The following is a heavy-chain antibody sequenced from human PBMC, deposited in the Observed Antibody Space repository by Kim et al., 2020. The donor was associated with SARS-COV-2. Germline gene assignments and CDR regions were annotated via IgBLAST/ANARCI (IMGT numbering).Heavy chain of an antibody. CDR2: ISDNGLNK. J-gene: IGHJ4*02. V-gene: IGHV3-30*18. CDR1: GFILSTYG. D-gene: IGHD2-2*01. CDR3: TNLAGSTFDY. Sequence: GGSLRLSCAASGFILSTYGMHWVRQAPGKGLEWVAVISDNGLNKYYADSVKGRFTISRDNSKNTLYLQMNSLTPEDTSVYYCTNLAGSTFDYWGQGTLVT.